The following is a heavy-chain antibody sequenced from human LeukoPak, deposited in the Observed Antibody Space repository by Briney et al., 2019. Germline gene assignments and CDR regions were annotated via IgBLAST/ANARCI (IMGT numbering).Heavy chain of an antibody. V-gene: IGHV6-1*01. D-gene: IGHD7-27*01. Sequence: SQTLSLTCAISGDSVSSNSAAWNWIRQSPSRGLEWLGRTYYRSKWYNDYAVSVKSRITINPDTSKNQFSLQLNSVAPEDTAVYYCARAVETGDNYYYYYMDVWGKGTTVTVSS. J-gene: IGHJ6*03. CDR3: ARAVETGDNYYYYYMDV. CDR2: TYYRSKWYN. CDR1: GDSVSSNSAA.